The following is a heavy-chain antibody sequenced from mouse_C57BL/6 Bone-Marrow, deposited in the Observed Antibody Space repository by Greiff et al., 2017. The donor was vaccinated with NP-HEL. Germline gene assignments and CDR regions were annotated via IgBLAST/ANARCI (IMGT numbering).Heavy chain of an antibody. J-gene: IGHJ4*01. CDR2: ISSGGDYI. Sequence: EVNLVESGEGLVKPGGSLKLSCAASGFTFSSYAMSWVRQTPEKRLEWVAYISSGGDYIYYADTVKGRFTISRDNARNTLYLQMSSLKSEDTAMYYCTRCYYYGSSSLWAMDYWGQGTSVTVSS. CDR3: TRCYYYGSSSLWAMDY. D-gene: IGHD1-1*01. CDR1: GFTFSSYA. V-gene: IGHV5-9-1*02.